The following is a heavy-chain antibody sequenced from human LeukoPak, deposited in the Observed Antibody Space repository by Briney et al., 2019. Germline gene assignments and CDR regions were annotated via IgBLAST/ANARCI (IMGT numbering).Heavy chain of an antibody. Sequence: SETLSLTCTVSGGSISSYYWSWIRQPPGKGLEWIGYIYYSGSTNYNPSLKSRVTISVDTSKNQFSLKLSSVTAADTAVYYCARDKYYYDSSGYYYFDYWGQGTLVTVSS. CDR1: GGSISSYY. CDR3: ARDKYYYDSSGYYYFDY. D-gene: IGHD3-22*01. J-gene: IGHJ4*02. V-gene: IGHV4-59*01. CDR2: IYYSGST.